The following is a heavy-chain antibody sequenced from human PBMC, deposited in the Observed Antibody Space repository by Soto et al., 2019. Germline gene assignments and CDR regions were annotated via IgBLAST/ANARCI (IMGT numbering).Heavy chain of an antibody. CDR2: IYYSGST. V-gene: IGHV4-39*01. CDR1: GGSISSSSYY. D-gene: IGHD3-10*01. J-gene: IGHJ4*02. Sequence: SETLSLTCTVSGGSISSSSYYWGWIRQPPGKGLEWIGSIYYSGSTYYNPSLKSRVTISVDTSKNQFSLKLSSVTAADTAVYYCARHPIWFGELLGYFDYWGQGTLVTVSS. CDR3: ARHPIWFGELLGYFDY.